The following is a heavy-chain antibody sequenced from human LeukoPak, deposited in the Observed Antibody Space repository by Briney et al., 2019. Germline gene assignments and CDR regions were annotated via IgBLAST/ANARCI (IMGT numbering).Heavy chain of an antibody. Sequence: GASVKVSCKASGFTFTSSAVQWVRQARGQRLEWIGWIVVGSGNTNYAQKFQGRVTITADESTSTAYMELSSLRSEDTAVYYCAREEITIFGVVRRNVNHAFDIWGQGTMVTVSS. CDR1: GFTFTSSA. CDR3: AREEITIFGVVRRNVNHAFDI. J-gene: IGHJ3*02. V-gene: IGHV1-58*01. D-gene: IGHD3-3*01. CDR2: IVVGSGNT.